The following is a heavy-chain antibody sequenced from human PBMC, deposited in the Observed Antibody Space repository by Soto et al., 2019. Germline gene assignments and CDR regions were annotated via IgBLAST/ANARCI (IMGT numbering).Heavy chain of an antibody. J-gene: IGHJ4*02. D-gene: IGHD1-26*01. V-gene: IGHV4-61*01. CDR1: GGSVSSGSYY. CDR3: ARQGGAARPHPRDY. Sequence: SETLSLTCTVSGGSVSSGSYYWSWIRQPPGKGLSWIGYIYYSGSTNYNPSLKSRVTISVDTSKNQFSLKLSSVTAADTAVYYCARQGGAARPHPRDYWGQGTLVTVSS. CDR2: IYYSGST.